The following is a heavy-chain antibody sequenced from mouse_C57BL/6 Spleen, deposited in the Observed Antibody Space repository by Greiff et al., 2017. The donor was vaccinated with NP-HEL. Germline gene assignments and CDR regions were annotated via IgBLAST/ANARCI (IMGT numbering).Heavy chain of an antibody. CDR1: GFTFSSYA. J-gene: IGHJ2*01. CDR2: ISDGGSYT. Sequence: EVQRVESGGGLVKPGGSLKLSCAASGFTFSSYAMSWVRQTPEKRLEWVATISDGGSYTYYPDNVKGRFTISRDNAKNNLYLQMSHLKSEDTAMYYCARGSNPLDYWGQGTTLTVSS. V-gene: IGHV5-4*01. D-gene: IGHD2-5*01. CDR3: ARGSNPLDY.